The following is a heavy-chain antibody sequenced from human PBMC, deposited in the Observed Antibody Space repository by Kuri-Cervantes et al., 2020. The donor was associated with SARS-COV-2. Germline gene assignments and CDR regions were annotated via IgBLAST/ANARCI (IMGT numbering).Heavy chain of an antibody. CDR1: GFTFSSYA. D-gene: IGHD2-8*01. CDR2: ISGSGGST. J-gene: IGHJ4*02. V-gene: IGHV3-23*01. Sequence: GESLKISCAASGFTFSSYAMSWVRQAPGKGLEWVSAISGSGGSTYYADSVKGRFTISRDNSKNTLYLQMNSLRAEDTAVYYCARDLSTVLGEDYFDYWGQGTLVTVSS. CDR3: ARDLSTVLGEDYFDY.